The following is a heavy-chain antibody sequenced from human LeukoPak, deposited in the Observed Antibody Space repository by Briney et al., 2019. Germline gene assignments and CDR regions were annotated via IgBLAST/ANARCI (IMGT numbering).Heavy chain of an antibody. J-gene: IGHJ4*02. V-gene: IGHV3-33*01. CDR1: GFTFSSYG. CDR3: ARDGDGYNCFDY. Sequence: PGRSLRLSCAASGFTFSSYGMHWVHQAPGKGLEWVAVIWYDGSNKYYADSVKGRFTISRDNSKNTLYLQMNSLRAEDTAVYYCARDGDGYNCFDYWGQGTLVTVSS. D-gene: IGHD5-24*01. CDR2: IWYDGSNK.